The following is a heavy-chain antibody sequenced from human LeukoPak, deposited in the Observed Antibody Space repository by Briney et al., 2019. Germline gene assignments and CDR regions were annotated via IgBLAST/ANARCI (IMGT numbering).Heavy chain of an antibody. V-gene: IGHV3-9*01. CDR3: AKELGYCSGGSCLRSAFDI. J-gene: IGHJ3*02. CDR1: GFTFDDYA. CDR2: ISWNSGSI. D-gene: IGHD2-15*01. Sequence: GGSLRLSCAASGFTFDDYAMHWVRQAPGKGLEWVSGISWNSGSIGYADSVKGRFTISRDNAKNSLYLQMNSPRAEDTALYYCAKELGYCSGGSCLRSAFDIWGQGTMVTVSS.